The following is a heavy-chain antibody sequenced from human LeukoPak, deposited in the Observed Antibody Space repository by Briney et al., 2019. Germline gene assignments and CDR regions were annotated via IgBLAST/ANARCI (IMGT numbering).Heavy chain of an antibody. D-gene: IGHD1-7*01. J-gene: IGHJ4*02. CDR3: ARVLGTDEGADY. CDR2: ISGSGGST. CDR1: GFTFSSYA. Sequence: PGGSLRLSCAASGFTFSSYAMSWVRQAPGKGLEWVSAISGSGGSTYYADSVKGRFTISRDNSKNTLFLQMDSLRAEDTAVYYCARVLGTDEGADYWGQGTLVTVSS. V-gene: IGHV3-23*01.